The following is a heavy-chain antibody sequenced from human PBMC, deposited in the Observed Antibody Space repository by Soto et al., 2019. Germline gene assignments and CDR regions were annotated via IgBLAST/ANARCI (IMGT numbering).Heavy chain of an antibody. CDR3: ARVGEMITFGGVPFDY. CDR1: GGTFSSYA. J-gene: IGHJ4*02. D-gene: IGHD3-16*01. Sequence: QVQLVQSGAEVKKPGSSVKVSCKASGGTFSSYAISWVRQAPGQGREWMGGIIPIFGTAKNAQKFQGRVTITADESTSTAYMELSSLRSEDTAVYYCARVGEMITFGGVPFDYWGQVPLVTVSS. V-gene: IGHV1-69*12. CDR2: IIPIFGTA.